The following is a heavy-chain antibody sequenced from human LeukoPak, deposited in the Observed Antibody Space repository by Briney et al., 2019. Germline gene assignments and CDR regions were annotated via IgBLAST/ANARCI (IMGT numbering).Heavy chain of an antibody. CDR3: ATSGNYRFDY. CDR1: GFSFSSYR. D-gene: IGHD1-26*01. Sequence: PGGSLRLSCAGSGFSFSSYRVNWVRQAPGKGLEWVSFISGTSTTIDYADSVKGRFTISRDNAQNSLYLQMNSLRGEDTAVYYCATSGNYRFDYWGQGTLVTVSS. J-gene: IGHJ4*02. V-gene: IGHV3-48*01. CDR2: ISGTSTTI.